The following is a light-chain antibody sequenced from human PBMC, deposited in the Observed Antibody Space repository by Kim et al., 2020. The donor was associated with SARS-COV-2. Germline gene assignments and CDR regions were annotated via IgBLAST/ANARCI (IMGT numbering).Light chain of an antibody. CDR1: SSNIGAGYD. CDR2: GNS. CDR3: QSYDSSLSGSKV. Sequence: RVNISCNGSSSNIGAGYDVHWYQQLPGTAPKLLIYGNSNRHSGVPDRFSGSKSGTSASLAITGLQAEDEADYYCQSYDSSLSGSKVFGTGTKVTVL. J-gene: IGLJ1*01. V-gene: IGLV1-40*01.